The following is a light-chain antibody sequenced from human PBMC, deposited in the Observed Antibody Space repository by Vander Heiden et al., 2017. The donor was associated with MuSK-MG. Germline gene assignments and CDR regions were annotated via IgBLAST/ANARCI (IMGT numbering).Light chain of an antibody. CDR3: QEDGSSPHT. CDR2: GAS. CDR1: QSVSSSY. J-gene: IGKJ4*01. Sequence: EMVLTQSPGTLSLSPGERATLACRDSQSVSSSYLAWYQQKPGLAPRLLIYGASSRATGIPDRLSGRGSGTDFTLTMRRLDPEDFAVSYCQEDGSSPHTFGGETKAGMK. V-gene: IGKV3-20*01.